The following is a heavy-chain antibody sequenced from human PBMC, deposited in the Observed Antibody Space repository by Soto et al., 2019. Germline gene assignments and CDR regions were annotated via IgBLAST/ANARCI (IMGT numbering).Heavy chain of an antibody. D-gene: IGHD2-21*02. J-gene: IGHJ4*02. Sequence: GASVKPSCKASGGTFSSYSISCVRQAPGQGLEWMGGIIPIFGTADYAQKFQGRVTITRDTSASTAYMELSSLRSEDTAVYYCARSIVVVTALDYWXQGTLVTVSS. CDR3: ARSIVVVTALDY. V-gene: IGHV1-69*05. CDR1: GGTFSSYS. CDR2: IIPIFGTA.